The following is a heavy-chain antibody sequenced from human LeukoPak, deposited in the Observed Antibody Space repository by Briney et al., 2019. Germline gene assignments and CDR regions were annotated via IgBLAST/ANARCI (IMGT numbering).Heavy chain of an antibody. Sequence: SETLSLTCAVYGGSFSGYYWSWIRQPPGKGLEWIGEINHSGSTNYNPSLKSRVTIPVDTSKNQFSLKLSSVTAADTAVYYCARPGPGAFDIWGQGTMVTVSS. J-gene: IGHJ3*02. V-gene: IGHV4-34*01. CDR2: INHSGST. CDR1: GGSFSGYY. CDR3: ARPGPGAFDI.